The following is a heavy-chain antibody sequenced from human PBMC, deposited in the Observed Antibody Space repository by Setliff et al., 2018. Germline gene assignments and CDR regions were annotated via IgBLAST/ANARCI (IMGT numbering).Heavy chain of an antibody. Sequence: ASVKVSCKASGYTFTSFFHQWVRQAPGQGPEWMGWINPNNGKTQYSQMFQGRLTMTKDTSISTVYMELSSLRSDDTAMYYCATDHDIVGFGYWGRGTLVTVSS. CDR2: INPNNGKT. V-gene: IGHV1-2*02. CDR1: GYTFTSFF. CDR3: ATDHDIVGFGY. D-gene: IGHD1-26*01. J-gene: IGHJ4*02.